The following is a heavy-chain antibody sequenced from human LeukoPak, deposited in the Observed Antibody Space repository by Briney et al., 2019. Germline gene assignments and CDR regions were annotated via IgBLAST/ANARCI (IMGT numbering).Heavy chain of an antibody. V-gene: IGHV3-23*01. J-gene: IGHJ4*02. CDR3: AKHVAARRYLDS. CDR1: GFTLYNYP. D-gene: IGHD6-6*01. CDR2: IIASGVTT. Sequence: LGGSLRDSCAASGFTLYNYPVSWVAQAPGKRLEGVSDIIASGVTTSYADSVKGRFTISRDNSKNTLYLQMKTLRAADTAVYYCAKHVAARRYLDSWGQGTLVTVSS.